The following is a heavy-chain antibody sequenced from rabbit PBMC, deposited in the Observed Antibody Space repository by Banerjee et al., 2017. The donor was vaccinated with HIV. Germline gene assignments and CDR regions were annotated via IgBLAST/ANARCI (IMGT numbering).Heavy chain of an antibody. CDR2: IYGGSSGNT. CDR1: GFSFSSSYY. D-gene: IGHD1-1*01. J-gene: IGHJ4*01. Sequence: QEQLEESGGDLVKPEGSLTLTCTDSGFSFSSSYYMCWVRQAPGKGLEWIACIYGGSSGNTYYASWAKGRFTISKTSSTTVTLQMTSLTVADTATYFCARGNDGGVGNGYLYYYFTLWGPGTLVTVS. CDR3: ARGNDGGVGNGYLYYYFTL. V-gene: IGHV1S45*01.